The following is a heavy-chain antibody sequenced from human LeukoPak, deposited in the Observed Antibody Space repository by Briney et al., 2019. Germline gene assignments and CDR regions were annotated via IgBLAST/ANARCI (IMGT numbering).Heavy chain of an antibody. J-gene: IGHJ4*02. CDR3: ARATYHFGETFDY. CDR1: GGSIGSSSYY. D-gene: IGHD3-10*01. Sequence: SETLSLTCTVSGGSIGSSSYYWAWIRQPPGRGLEWIGSLYYTGNTYYNPSLESRVTISVDTSKNQFSLKLNSVTAADTAVYYCARATYHFGETFDYWGQETLVSVSS. CDR2: LYYTGNT. V-gene: IGHV4-39*07.